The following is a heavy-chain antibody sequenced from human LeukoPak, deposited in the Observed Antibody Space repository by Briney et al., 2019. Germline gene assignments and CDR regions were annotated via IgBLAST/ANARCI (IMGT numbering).Heavy chain of an antibody. J-gene: IGHJ4*02. CDR1: GFSLSNYS. CDR2: ISSSSTI. Sequence: GGSLRLSCAASGFSLSNYSMNWVRQAPGKGLEWVSYISSSSTIYYADSVKGRFTISRDNARNSLYLQMNSLRAEDTAVYYCAREVPVYRSSSVPFDYWGQGTLVTVSS. V-gene: IGHV3-48*01. CDR3: AREVPVYRSSSVPFDY. D-gene: IGHD6-6*01.